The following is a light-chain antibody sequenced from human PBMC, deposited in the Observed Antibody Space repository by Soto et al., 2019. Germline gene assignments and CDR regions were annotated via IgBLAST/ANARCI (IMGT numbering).Light chain of an antibody. CDR2: AAS. Sequence: IQLTQSPSSLSASVGDSVTIACRASQGISSYLAWYQQKPGKAPKLLIYAASTLQSGVPSRFSGSGSGADFTLTISSLQPEDFATYYCQQLNSYSITFGQGTRLEIK. CDR3: QQLNSYSIT. V-gene: IGKV1-9*01. J-gene: IGKJ5*01. CDR1: QGISSY.